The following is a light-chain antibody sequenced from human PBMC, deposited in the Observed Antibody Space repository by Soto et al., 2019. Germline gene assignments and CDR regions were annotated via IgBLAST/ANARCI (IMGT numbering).Light chain of an antibody. CDR1: ESLNSH. Sequence: EIVLTQSPATLSLSPGERATLSCAASESLNSHLDWYQQKPGKPPRLLIYDASTRATGIPARLSGSGYGTDLTITISSIETEDFATYYCQQANSFSPTFGQGTRLEIK. V-gene: IGKV3-11*01. CDR3: QQANSFSPT. J-gene: IGKJ5*01. CDR2: DAS.